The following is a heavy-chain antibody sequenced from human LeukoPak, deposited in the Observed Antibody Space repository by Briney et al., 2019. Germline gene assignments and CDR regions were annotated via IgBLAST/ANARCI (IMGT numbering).Heavy chain of an antibody. CDR3: ASAVGEFDP. J-gene: IGHJ5*02. Sequence: SETLSLTCAVYGGSFSGYYWSWIRQPPGKGLEWIGEINHSGSTNYNPSLKSRVTISVDTSKNQFSLKLRSVTAADTAVYYCASAVGEFDPWGQGTLVTVSS. CDR2: INHSGST. V-gene: IGHV4-34*01. D-gene: IGHD3-16*01. CDR1: GGSFSGYY.